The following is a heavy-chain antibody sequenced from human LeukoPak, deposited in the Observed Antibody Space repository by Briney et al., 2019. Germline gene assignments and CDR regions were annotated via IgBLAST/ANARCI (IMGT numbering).Heavy chain of an antibody. CDR3: ARERRDGYKIFDY. CDR2: ISYDGSNK. J-gene: IGHJ4*02. CDR1: GFTFSSYA. Sequence: GSLRLSCAASGFTFSSYAMHWVRQAPGMGLEWVAVISYDGSNKYYADSVKGRFTISRDNSKNTLYLQMNSLRAEDTAVYYCARERRDGYKIFDYWGQGTLVTVSS. D-gene: IGHD5-24*01. V-gene: IGHV3-30-3*01.